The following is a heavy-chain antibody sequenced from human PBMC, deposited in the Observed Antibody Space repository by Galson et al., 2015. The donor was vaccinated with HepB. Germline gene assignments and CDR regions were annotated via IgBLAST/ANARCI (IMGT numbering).Heavy chain of an antibody. CDR2: IYYSGST. J-gene: IGHJ5*02. Sequence: SETLSLTCTVSGGSISSSSYYWGWIRQPPGKGLEWIGSIYYSGSTYYNPSLKSRVTISVDTSKNQFSLKLSSVTAADTAVYYCARRFVNYYDSSAHVAWFDPWGQGTLVTVSS. D-gene: IGHD3-22*01. CDR3: ARRFVNYYDSSAHVAWFDP. CDR1: GGSISSSSYY. V-gene: IGHV4-39*01.